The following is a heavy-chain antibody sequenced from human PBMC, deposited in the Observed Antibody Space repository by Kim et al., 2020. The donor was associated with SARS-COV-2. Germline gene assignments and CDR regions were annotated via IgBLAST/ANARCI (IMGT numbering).Heavy chain of an antibody. Sequence: QKFHGGVTMTRDTSTSTVYMELSSLRSEDTAVYYCARDLVVVPAASGFDYWGQGTLVTVSS. V-gene: IGHV1-46*01. J-gene: IGHJ4*02. CDR3: ARDLVVVPAASGFDY. D-gene: IGHD2-2*01.